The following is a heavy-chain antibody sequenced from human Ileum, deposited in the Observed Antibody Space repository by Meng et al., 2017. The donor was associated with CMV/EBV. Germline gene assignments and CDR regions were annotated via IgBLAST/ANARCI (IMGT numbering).Heavy chain of an antibody. V-gene: IGHV1-2*06. CDR3: ARIFGDIDH. CDR2: IDPNTGDT. Sequence: VTGKGSGSSFSDLLILWVRHAPGHGLEWMGRIDPNTGDTTSAQKFQGRVTMTRDTSITTAYMELNNLRSDDTAVYYCARIFGDIDHWGQGSLVTVSS. CDR1: GSSFSDLL. J-gene: IGHJ4*02. D-gene: IGHD4-17*01.